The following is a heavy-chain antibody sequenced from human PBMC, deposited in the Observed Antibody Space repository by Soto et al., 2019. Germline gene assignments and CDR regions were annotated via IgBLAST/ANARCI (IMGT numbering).Heavy chain of an antibody. D-gene: IGHD2-2*01. V-gene: IGHV3-11*01. Sequence: QVQLVESGGGLVKPGGSLRLSCVASGFTFSAYYMTWICQAPGKGLEWVSYIGSSGSPIYHADSVKGRFTISRDNAKNSLFLQMNSLRAEDTAVYYCARESSSTSANWFDPWGQGTLVTVSS. CDR2: IGSSGSPI. CDR1: GFTFSAYY. CDR3: ARESSSTSANWFDP. J-gene: IGHJ5*02.